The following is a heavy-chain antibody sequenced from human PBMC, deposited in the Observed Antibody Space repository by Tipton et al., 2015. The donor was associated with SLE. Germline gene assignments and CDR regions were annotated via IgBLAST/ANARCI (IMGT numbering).Heavy chain of an antibody. V-gene: IGHV1-69*01. CDR3: ARDILTGYYPPGAFDI. J-gene: IGHJ3*02. D-gene: IGHD3-9*01. CDR1: GGTFSSYA. Sequence: QSGAEVKKPGSSVKVSCKASGGTFSSYAISWVRQAPGQGLEWMEGIIPIFGTANYAQKFQGRVTITADESTSTAYMELSSLRSEDTAVYYCARDILTGYYPPGAFDIWGQGTMVSVSS. CDR2: IIPIFGTA.